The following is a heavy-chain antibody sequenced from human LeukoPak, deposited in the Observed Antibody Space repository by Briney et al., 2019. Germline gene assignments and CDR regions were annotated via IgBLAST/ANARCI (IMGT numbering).Heavy chain of an antibody. V-gene: IGHV4-31*03. D-gene: IGHD3-3*01. Sequence: PSETLSLTCTVSGGSISSGGHYWSWIRQRPGKSLEWIGYINYSGSTYYNPSLKSRVSISLDTSQNHFSLRLSSVTAADTAVYCCARDEAIFGAGYYYGMDVWGQGTTVTVSS. CDR1: GGSISSGGHY. CDR2: INYSGST. CDR3: ARDEAIFGAGYYYGMDV. J-gene: IGHJ6*02.